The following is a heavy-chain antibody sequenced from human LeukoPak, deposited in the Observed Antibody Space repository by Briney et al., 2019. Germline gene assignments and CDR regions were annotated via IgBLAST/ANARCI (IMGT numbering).Heavy chain of an antibody. V-gene: IGHV4-38-2*01. J-gene: IGHJ5*02. Sequence: SETLSLTCAVSGYSISSGYYWGRIRQPPGKGLEWIGSIYHSGSTYYNPSLKSRVTISVDTSKDQFSLKLSSVTTADTAVYYCARGSDYGDYESNWFDPWGQGTLVTVSS. CDR1: GYSISSGYY. CDR3: ARGSDYGDYESNWFDP. CDR2: IYHSGST. D-gene: IGHD4-17*01.